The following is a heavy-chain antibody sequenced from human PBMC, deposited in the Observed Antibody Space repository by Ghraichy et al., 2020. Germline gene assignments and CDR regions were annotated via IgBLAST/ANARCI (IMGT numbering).Heavy chain of an antibody. V-gene: IGHV3-21*01. D-gene: IGHD3-22*01. J-gene: IGHJ4*02. CDR1: GFTFSSYS. CDR3: ARLRSSGYYYYFDY. CDR2: ISSSSSYI. Sequence: GGSLRLSCAASGFTFSSYSMNWVRQAPGKGLEWVSSISSSSSYIYYADSVKGRFTISRDNAKNSLYLQMNSLRAEDTAVYYCARLRSSGYYYYFDYWGQGTLVTVSS.